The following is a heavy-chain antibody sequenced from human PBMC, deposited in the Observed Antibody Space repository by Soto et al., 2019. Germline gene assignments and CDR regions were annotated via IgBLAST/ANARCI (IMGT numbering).Heavy chain of an antibody. J-gene: IGHJ6*02. CDR3: GRGTPRTLPSREIVYFYNGVDV. Sequence: EVKLVESGGGLVERGGSLRLSCITSGFNFGDYTISWVRQAPGKGLEWVGFIKTRDYGERPEYADSVADRFTISRDDSKSVAFLQIISLRNEDTAVYYCGRGTPRTLPSREIVYFYNGVDVWGQGTTVSVSS. D-gene: IGHD1-26*01. CDR1: GFNFGDYT. V-gene: IGHV3-49*04. CDR2: IKTRDYGERP.